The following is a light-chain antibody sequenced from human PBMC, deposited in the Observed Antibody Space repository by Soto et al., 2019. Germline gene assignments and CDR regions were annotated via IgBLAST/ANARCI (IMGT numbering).Light chain of an antibody. CDR2: DAS. CDR3: QQFNSYPLT. CDR1: QGISSA. J-gene: IGKJ4*01. V-gene: IGKV1-13*02. Sequence: AIQLTQSPSSLSASVGDRVTITCRASQGISSALAWYQQKPAKASKLLIYDASSLESGVPSRYSGSGSGTDFTLTISSLQPEEFAAYYCQQFNSYPLTFGGGTKVDIK.